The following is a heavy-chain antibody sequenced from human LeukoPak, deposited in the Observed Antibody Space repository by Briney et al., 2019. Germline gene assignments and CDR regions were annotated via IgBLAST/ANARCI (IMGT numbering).Heavy chain of an antibody. CDR2: IYHIGTT. J-gene: IGHJ4*02. CDR3: ARTYCTYGVCFESFDS. V-gene: IGHV4-4*02. CDR1: GGSITSDNW. Sequence: PSETLSLTCTVSGGSITSDNWWSWVRQPPGKGLEWIGGIYHIGTTNYIPSLESRVTISVDKSKDQFSLKLSSVTAADTAIYYCARTYCTYGVCFESFDSWGQGTLVTVSS. D-gene: IGHD2-8*01.